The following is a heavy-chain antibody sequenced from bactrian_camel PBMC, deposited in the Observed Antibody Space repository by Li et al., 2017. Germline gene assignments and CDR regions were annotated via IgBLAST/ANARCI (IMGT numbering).Heavy chain of an antibody. J-gene: IGHJ6*01. CDR2: IDTRGSV. D-gene: IGHD2*01. V-gene: IGHV3S53*01. Sequence: HVQLVESGGDSVQAGGSLRLSCEASGGTYSTYRSYCMAWFRQPPGKSREGVAAIDTRGSVTIADSVKGRFSISKDNAKNTVYLQMNSLKPEDTAMYYCAARGPYCYTKLSVRDFTYWGQGTQVTVS. CDR3: AARGPYCYTKLSVRDFTY. CDR1: GGTYSTYRSYC.